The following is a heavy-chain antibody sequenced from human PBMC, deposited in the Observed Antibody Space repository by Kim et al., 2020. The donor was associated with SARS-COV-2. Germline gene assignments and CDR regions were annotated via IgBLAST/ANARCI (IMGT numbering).Heavy chain of an antibody. J-gene: IGHJ6*01. CDR2: ISSSGYTI. D-gene: IGHD1-26*01. CDR1: SFSFNNYD. V-gene: IGHV3-48*03. Sequence: GGSLRLSCTPSSFSFNNYDMSWVRQAPGKGLEWVSYISSSGYTIYYADSVKGRFTISRDNARNSLYLQLTSLGAEDTAVYYCAGGCYFNYFWFHMVVWG. CDR3: AGGCYFNYFWFHMVV.